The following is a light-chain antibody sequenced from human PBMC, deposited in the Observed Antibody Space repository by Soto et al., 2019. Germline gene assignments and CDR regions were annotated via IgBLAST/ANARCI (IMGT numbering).Light chain of an antibody. V-gene: IGKV3-20*01. CDR1: QSVSSSY. CDR3: QQYGSSPWK. CDR2: GAS. J-gene: IGKJ1*01. Sequence: EIVLTQSPGTLSLSPGERATLSCRASQSVSSSYLAWYQQKPGRAPRLLIYGASSRATGIPDRFSGSGSGTDFTLTISRLEPEDFAVYYCQQYGSSPWKFGQGTKVDIK.